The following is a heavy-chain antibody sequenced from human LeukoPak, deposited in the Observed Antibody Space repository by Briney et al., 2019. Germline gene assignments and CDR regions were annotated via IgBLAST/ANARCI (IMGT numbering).Heavy chain of an antibody. Sequence: PGGSLRLSCAASGFTFSSYSMNWVRQAPGKWLEWVSSISSSSSYIYYADSVKGRFTISRDNAKNSLYLQMNSLRAEDTAVYYCARDLRDDYGDFYFDYWGQGTLVTVSS. J-gene: IGHJ4*02. D-gene: IGHD4-17*01. CDR3: ARDLRDDYGDFYFDY. V-gene: IGHV3-21*01. CDR2: ISSSSSYI. CDR1: GFTFSSYS.